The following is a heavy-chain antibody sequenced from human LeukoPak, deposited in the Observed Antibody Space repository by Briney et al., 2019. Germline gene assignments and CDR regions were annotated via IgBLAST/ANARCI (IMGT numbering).Heavy chain of an antibody. Sequence: SETLSLTCAVYGGSFSGYYWSWIRQPPGKGLEWIGETNHSGSTNYNPSLKSRVTISVDTSKNQFSLKLSSVTAADTAVYYCARHNGVRRLLWFGELKGDWFDPWGQGTLVTVSS. CDR2: TNHSGST. CDR3: ARHNGVRRLLWFGELKGDWFDP. J-gene: IGHJ5*02. CDR1: GGSFSGYY. D-gene: IGHD3-10*01. V-gene: IGHV4-34*01.